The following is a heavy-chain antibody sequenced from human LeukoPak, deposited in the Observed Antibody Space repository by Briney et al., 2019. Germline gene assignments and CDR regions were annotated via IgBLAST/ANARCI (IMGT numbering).Heavy chain of an antibody. Sequence: GGSLRLACAASGFTFSSYGMHWVRQAPGKGLEWVAVISYDGSNKYYADSVKGRFTISRDNSKNTLYLQMNSLRAEDTAVYYCASPSHSDFWSGYYRYYFDYWGQGTLVTVSS. D-gene: IGHD3-3*01. CDR2: ISYDGSNK. V-gene: IGHV3-30*03. J-gene: IGHJ4*02. CDR3: ASPSHSDFWSGYYRYYFDY. CDR1: GFTFSSYG.